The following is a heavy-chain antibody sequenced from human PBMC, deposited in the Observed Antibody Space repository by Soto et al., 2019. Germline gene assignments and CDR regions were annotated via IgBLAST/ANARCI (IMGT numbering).Heavy chain of an antibody. CDR1: GGTFSSYA. CDR3: ARDGRGGGGFDY. V-gene: IGHV1-69*01. D-gene: IGHD3-16*01. J-gene: IGHJ4*02. CDR2: IIPIFGTA. Sequence: QVQLVQSGAEVKKPGSSVKVSCKASGGTFSSYAISWVRQAPGQGLEWMGGIIPIFGTANYAQKFQGRVTITADESRRTAYMELSSLRSEDTAVYSCARDGRGGGGFDYWGQGTLVTVSS.